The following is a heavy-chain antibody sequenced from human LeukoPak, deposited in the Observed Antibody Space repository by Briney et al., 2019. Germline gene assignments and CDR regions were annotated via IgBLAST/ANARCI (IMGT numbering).Heavy chain of an antibody. D-gene: IGHD3-10*01. CDR2: INHSGST. CDR1: GGSFSGYY. J-gene: IGHJ5*02. Sequence: SETLSLTCAVYGGSFSGYYWSWIRQPPGKGLEWIGEINHSGSTNYNPSLKSRVTISVDTSKNQFSLKLSSVTAADTAVYYCAREAGSGSTEEGNWFDPWGQGTLVTVSS. CDR3: AREAGSGSTEEGNWFDP. V-gene: IGHV4-34*01.